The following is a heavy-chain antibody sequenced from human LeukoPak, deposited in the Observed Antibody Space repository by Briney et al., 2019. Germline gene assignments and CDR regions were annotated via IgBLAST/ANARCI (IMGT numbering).Heavy chain of an antibody. Sequence: PGGSLRLSCAASGFTFSSYAMNWVRQAPGKGLEWVAGLTGSGGSTSYADSVKGRFTISRDNSKNTLYLQMNSLRAEDTAVYYCAKMSIAAAGDYWGQGTLVTVSS. CDR1: GFTFSSYA. CDR3: AKMSIAAAGDY. J-gene: IGHJ4*02. CDR2: LTGSGGST. V-gene: IGHV3-23*01. D-gene: IGHD6-13*01.